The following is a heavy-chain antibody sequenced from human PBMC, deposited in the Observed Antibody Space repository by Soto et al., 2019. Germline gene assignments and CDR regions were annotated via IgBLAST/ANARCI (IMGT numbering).Heavy chain of an antibody. CDR2: IWYDGSNK. J-gene: IGHJ5*02. V-gene: IGHV3-33*01. D-gene: IGHD6-13*01. Sequence: GGSLRLSCAASGFTFSSYGMHWVRQAPGKGLEWVAVIWYDGSNKYYADSVKGRFTISRDNSKNTLYLQMNSLRAEDTAVYYCARDLLAAAGTILVGNWFDPWGQGTLVTVSS. CDR1: GFTFSSYG. CDR3: ARDLLAAAGTILVGNWFDP.